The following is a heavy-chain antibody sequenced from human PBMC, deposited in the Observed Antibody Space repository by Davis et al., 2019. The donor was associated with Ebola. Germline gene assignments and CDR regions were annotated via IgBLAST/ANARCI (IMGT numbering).Heavy chain of an antibody. D-gene: IGHD4-11*01. J-gene: IGHJ6*02. CDR1: GFTFSSYA. V-gene: IGHV3-30*04. CDR2: ISYDGSNK. CDR3: ARGETVTTLYYYYGMDV. Sequence: GESLKISCAASGFTFSSYAIHWVRQAPGKGLEWVAVISYDGSNKYYADSVKGRFTISRDNSKNTLYLQMNSLRAEDTAVYYCARGETVTTLYYYYGMDVWGQGTTVTVSS.